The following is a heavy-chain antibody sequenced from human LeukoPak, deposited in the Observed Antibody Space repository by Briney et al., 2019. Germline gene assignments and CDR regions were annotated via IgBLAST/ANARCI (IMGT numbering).Heavy chain of an antibody. CDR2: ISARGSYT. CDR1: GFSFSDEY. J-gene: IGHJ4*02. Sequence: GGSLRLSCAASGFSFSDEYMSWIRQAPGQGLEWISYISARGSYTNYADSVKGRFTISRDNAKNSLYLQMNSLRAEDTAVYYCAKDMSSDSGSWNGYFDYWGQGTLVTVSS. V-gene: IGHV3-11*05. D-gene: IGHD1-26*01. CDR3: AKDMSSDSGSWNGYFDY.